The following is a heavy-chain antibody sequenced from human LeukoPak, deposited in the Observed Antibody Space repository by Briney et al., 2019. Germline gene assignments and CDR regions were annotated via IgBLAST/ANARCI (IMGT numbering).Heavy chain of an antibody. D-gene: IGHD6-13*01. CDR1: GYTFTSYG. J-gene: IGHJ3*02. V-gene: IGHV1-18*01. CDR3: ARVLTTGYSSSWYSVDAFDI. CDR2: ISAYNGNT. Sequence: ASVKVSCKASGYTFTSYGISWVRQAPGQGLEWMGWISAYNGNTNYAQKLQGRVTMTTDTSTSTAYMELRSLRSDDTAVYYCARVLTTGYSSSWYSVDAFDIWGQGTMVTVSS.